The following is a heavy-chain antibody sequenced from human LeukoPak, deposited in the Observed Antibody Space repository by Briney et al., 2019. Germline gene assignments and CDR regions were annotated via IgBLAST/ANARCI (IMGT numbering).Heavy chain of an antibody. V-gene: IGHV1-2*02. CDR3: ARDGVWWELLRTFDY. D-gene: IGHD1-26*01. CDR1: GYTFTGYY. Sequence: ASVKVSCKASGYTFTGYYMHWVRQAPGQGLEWMGWINPNSGGTNYAQKFQGRVTMTRDTSISTAYMELSRLRSDDTAVYYCARDGVWWELLRTFDYWGQGTLVTVSS. J-gene: IGHJ4*02. CDR2: INPNSGGT.